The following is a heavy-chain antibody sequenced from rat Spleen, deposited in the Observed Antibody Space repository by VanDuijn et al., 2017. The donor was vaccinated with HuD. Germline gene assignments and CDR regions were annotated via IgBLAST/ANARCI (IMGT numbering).Heavy chain of an antibody. CDR3: TRGGNYDFDY. J-gene: IGHJ2*01. CDR2: ITNTGVTP. CDR1: GFTFTNYG. Sequence: EVHLVESGGGLVLPGRSLKLSCAASGFTFTNYGMHWIRQAPTKGLEWVSSITNTGVTPYYQDSVRGRFTISRDNAKNTLYLQMNSLRSEDTATYFCTRGGNYDFDYWGQGVMVTVSS. V-gene: IGHV5-19*01. D-gene: IGHD1-10*01.